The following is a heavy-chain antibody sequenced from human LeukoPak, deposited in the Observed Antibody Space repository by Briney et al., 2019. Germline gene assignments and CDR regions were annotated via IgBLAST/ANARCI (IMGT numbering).Heavy chain of an antibody. Sequence: ASVKVSCKASGYTFTDYYIHWVRQAPGQGLEWMGRINPNSGGTSYAQNFQGRVTMTRDTSISTAYMELSRLRSDDTAVYYCARAPSGSQHYYFDYWGQGTLVTVSS. CDR3: ARAPSGSQHYYFDY. V-gene: IGHV1-2*06. CDR2: INPNSGGT. CDR1: GYTFTDYY. D-gene: IGHD1-26*01. J-gene: IGHJ4*02.